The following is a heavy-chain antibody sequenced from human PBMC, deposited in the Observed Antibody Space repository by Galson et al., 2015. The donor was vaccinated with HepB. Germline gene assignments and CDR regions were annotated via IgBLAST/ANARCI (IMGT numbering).Heavy chain of an antibody. CDR2: IYPGDSDT. D-gene: IGHD6-19*01. Sequence: QSGAEVKKPGESLKISCKGSGYSFTSYWIGWVRQMPGKGLEWMGIIYPGDSDTRYSPSFQGQVTISADKSISTAYLQWSSLKASDTAMYYCARRVASIAVAGPYYYYGMDVWGQGTTVTVSS. V-gene: IGHV5-51*01. CDR3: ARRVASIAVAGPYYYYGMDV. J-gene: IGHJ6*02. CDR1: GYSFTSYW.